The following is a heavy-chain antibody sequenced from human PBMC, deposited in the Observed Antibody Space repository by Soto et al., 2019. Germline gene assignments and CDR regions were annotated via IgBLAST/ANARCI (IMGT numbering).Heavy chain of an antibody. CDR2: IWYDGSNK. Sequence: QVQLVESGGGVVQPGRSLRLSCAASGFIFNEYGMHWVRQAPGKGLEWVAVIWYDGSNKYYADSVQGRFTFSRDNSKHTMSLQMNSLRVEYTAVYYCARWGCSGSNCNLNQRSFDLWGQGTLVTVSS. D-gene: IGHD2-15*01. CDR3: ARWGCSGSNCNLNQRSFDL. CDR1: GFIFNEYG. V-gene: IGHV3-33*03. J-gene: IGHJ4*02.